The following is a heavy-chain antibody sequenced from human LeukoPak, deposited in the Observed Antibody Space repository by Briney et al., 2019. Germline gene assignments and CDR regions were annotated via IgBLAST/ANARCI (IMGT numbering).Heavy chain of an antibody. CDR1: GYTFTGYY. Sequence: ASVQVSCKASGYTFTGYYMHWVRQAPGQGLEWMGWISAYNGNTNYAQKLQDRVTMTTDTSTSTAYMELRSLRSDDTAIYYCARMMSIPVAGHRPLFDYWGQGTLVTVSS. J-gene: IGHJ4*02. CDR3: ARMMSIPVAGHRPLFDY. D-gene: IGHD6-19*01. V-gene: IGHV1-18*04. CDR2: ISAYNGNT.